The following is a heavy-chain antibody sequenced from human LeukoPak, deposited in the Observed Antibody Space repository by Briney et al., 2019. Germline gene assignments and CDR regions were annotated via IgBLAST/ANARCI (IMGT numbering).Heavy chain of an antibody. CDR2: ISGSGDKT. D-gene: IGHD2-15*01. J-gene: IGHJ5*02. V-gene: IGHV3-23*01. CDR3: AKDGFRGDCIGGSCYPFDP. CDR1: GFTFSSYA. Sequence: GGSLRLSCAASGFTFSSYAMSWVRHAPGKGLELVSTISGSGDKTYYADSVKGRFTISRDNSKNTLYLQVNILRAEDSALYYCAKDGFRGDCIGGSCYPFDPWGQGTLVTVSS.